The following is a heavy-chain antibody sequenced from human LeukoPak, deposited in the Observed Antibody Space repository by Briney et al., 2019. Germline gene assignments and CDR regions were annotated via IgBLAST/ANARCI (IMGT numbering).Heavy chain of an antibody. D-gene: IGHD4-17*01. V-gene: IGHV3-23*01. CDR3: ARAGTTVVTPRFYFDY. CDR1: GFTFSSYA. J-gene: IGHJ4*02. CDR2: ISGSGGST. Sequence: TGGSLRLSCAASGFTFSSYAMSWVRQAPGKGLEWVSAISGSGGSTYYADSVKGRFTISRDNSKNTLYPQMNSLRAEDTAVYYCARAGTTVVTPRFYFDYWGQGTLVTVSS.